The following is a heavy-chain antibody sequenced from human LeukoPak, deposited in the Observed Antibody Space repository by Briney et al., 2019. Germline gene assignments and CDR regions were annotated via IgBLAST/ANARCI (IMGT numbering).Heavy chain of an antibody. CDR2: IYYSGST. CDR3: ARGGDPDKGYYCGMDV. J-gene: IGHJ6*02. D-gene: IGHD3-16*01. V-gene: IGHV4-31*03. Sequence: SETLSLTCTVSGGSISSGGYYWSWIRQHPGKGLEWIGYIYYSGSTYYNPSLKSRVTISVDTSKNQFSLKLSSVTAADTAVYYCARGGDPDKGYYCGMDVWGQGTTVTVSS. CDR1: GGSISSGGYY.